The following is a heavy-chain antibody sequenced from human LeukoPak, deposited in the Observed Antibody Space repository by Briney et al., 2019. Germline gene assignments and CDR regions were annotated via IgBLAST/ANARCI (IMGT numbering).Heavy chain of an antibody. CDR3: AKAAEWLRFYYYYYMDV. J-gene: IGHJ6*03. Sequence: GGSLRLSCAASGFTFSDYYMSWIRQAPGKGLEWVAFIRYDGSNKYYADSVKGRFTISRDNSKNTLYLQMNSLRAEDTAAYYCAKAAEWLRFYYYYYMDVWGKGTTVTISS. V-gene: IGHV3-30*02. CDR2: IRYDGSNK. CDR1: GFTFSDYY. D-gene: IGHD5-12*01.